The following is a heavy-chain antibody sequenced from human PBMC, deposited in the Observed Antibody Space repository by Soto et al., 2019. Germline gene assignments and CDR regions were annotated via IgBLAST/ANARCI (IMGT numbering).Heavy chain of an antibody. CDR1: GESVSGYY. CDR3: ARSYGSSWYMTVAY. Sequence: QVQLQQWGAGLLKPSETLSLTCAVYGESVSGYYWSWIRQPPGKGLEWIGEINHSGSTNYNPSLKSRVTISVDTSKNQFSLKLSSVTAADTAVYYCARSYGSSWYMTVAYWGRGTLVTVSS. CDR2: INHSGST. J-gene: IGHJ4*02. D-gene: IGHD6-13*01. V-gene: IGHV4-34*01.